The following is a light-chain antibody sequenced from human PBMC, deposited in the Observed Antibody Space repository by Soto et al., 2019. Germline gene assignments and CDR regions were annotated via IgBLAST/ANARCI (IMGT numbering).Light chain of an antibody. V-gene: IGKV1D-13*01. CDR1: QVIGTA. CDR2: DVS. Sequence: AIQLTQSPSSLSASVGDRVTITCRASQVIGTALAWYQQTPGKAPKLLMYDVSRLESGVPSRFSDSGSGTDFTLTISSLQPEDFATYFCQQFTDYPFTFGPGTRVDIK. J-gene: IGKJ3*01. CDR3: QQFTDYPFT.